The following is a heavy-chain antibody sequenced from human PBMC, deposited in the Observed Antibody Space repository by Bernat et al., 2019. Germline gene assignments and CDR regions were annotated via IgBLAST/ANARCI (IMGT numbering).Heavy chain of an antibody. Sequence: EVQLLESGGGLVQPGGSLRLSCAASGFTFSSYAMSWVRQAPGKGLEWVSAISGSGGSTYYADSVKGRFTISRDNSKNTLYLQMNSLRAEDTAVYYCAKAYGDGYNLGIKRNDYWGQGTLVTVSS. CDR1: GFTFSSYA. CDR2: ISGSGGST. V-gene: IGHV3-23*01. J-gene: IGHJ4*02. D-gene: IGHD5-24*01. CDR3: AKAYGDGYNLGIKRNDY.